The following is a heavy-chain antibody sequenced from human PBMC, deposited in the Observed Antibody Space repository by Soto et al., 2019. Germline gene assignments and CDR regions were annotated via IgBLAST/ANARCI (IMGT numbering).Heavy chain of an antibody. CDR2: ISSSSSYI. D-gene: IGHD5-12*01. CDR3: ARDRSTYSGYEFDY. J-gene: IGHJ4*02. CDR1: GFTFSSYS. V-gene: IGHV3-21*01. Sequence: PGGSLRLSCAASGFTFSSYSMNWVRQAPGKGLEWVSSISSSSSYIYYADSVKGRFTISRDNAKNSLYLQMNSLRAEDTAVYYCARDRSTYSGYEFDYWGQGTLVTVSS.